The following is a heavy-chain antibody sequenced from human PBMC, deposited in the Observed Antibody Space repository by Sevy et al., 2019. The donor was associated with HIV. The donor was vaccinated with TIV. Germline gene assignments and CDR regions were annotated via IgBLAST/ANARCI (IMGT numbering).Heavy chain of an antibody. J-gene: IGHJ5*02. V-gene: IGHV3-7*01. CDR1: GFTFSSYW. Sequence: GGSLRLSCAASGFTFSSYWMSWVRQAPGKGLEWVANIKQDGSEKYYVDSVKGRFTISRDNAKNSLYLQMNGLRAEDTAVYYCARDRIAAAGRPYNWFDPWGQGTLVTVSS. CDR3: ARDRIAAAGRPYNWFDP. D-gene: IGHD6-13*01. CDR2: IKQDGSEK.